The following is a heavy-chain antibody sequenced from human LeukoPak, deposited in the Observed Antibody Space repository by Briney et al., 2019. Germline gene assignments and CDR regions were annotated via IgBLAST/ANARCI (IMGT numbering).Heavy chain of an antibody. J-gene: IGHJ4*02. Sequence: SETLSLTCTVSGGSISSGDYYWSWIRQPPGKGLEWIGYIYYSGSTYYNPSLKSRVTISVDTSKNQFSLKLSSVTAADTAVYYCTREGEYSSSLHWGQGTLVTVSS. D-gene: IGHD6-6*01. V-gene: IGHV4-30-4*08. CDR1: GGSISSGDYY. CDR3: TREGEYSSSLH. CDR2: IYYSGST.